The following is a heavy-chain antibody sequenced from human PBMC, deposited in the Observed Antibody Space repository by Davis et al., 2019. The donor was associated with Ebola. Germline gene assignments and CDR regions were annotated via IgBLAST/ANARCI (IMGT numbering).Heavy chain of an antibody. V-gene: IGHV4-34*01. Sequence: SETLSLTCTVSGGSISSYYWSWIRQPPGKGLEWIGEINHSGSTNYNPSLKSRVTISVDTSKNQFSPKLSSVTAADTAVYYCARHVFYSDSSGYYFYFDYWGQGTLVTVSS. CDR1: GGSISSYY. D-gene: IGHD3-22*01. CDR2: INHSGST. J-gene: IGHJ4*02. CDR3: ARHVFYSDSSGYYFYFDY.